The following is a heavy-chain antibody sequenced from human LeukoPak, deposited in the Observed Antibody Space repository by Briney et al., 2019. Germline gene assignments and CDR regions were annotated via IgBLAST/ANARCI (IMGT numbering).Heavy chain of an antibody. CDR1: GYTLTELS. J-gene: IGHJ5*02. Sequence: ASVKVSCKVSGYTLTELSMHWVRQAPGKGLEWMGGFDPEDGETIYAQEFQGRVTMTEDTSTDTAYMELSSLRSEDTAVYYCATEVTGTTGDWFDPWGQGTLVTVSS. V-gene: IGHV1-24*01. CDR3: ATEVTGTTGDWFDP. CDR2: FDPEDGET. D-gene: IGHD1-7*01.